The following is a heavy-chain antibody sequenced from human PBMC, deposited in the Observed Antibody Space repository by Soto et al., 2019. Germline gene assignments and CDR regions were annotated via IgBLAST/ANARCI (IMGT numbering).Heavy chain of an antibody. CDR3: ARSQGSSTSLEIYYYYYYGMDV. CDR2: IIPISETT. Sequence: QVQLVQSGAEVKKPGSSVKVSCKASGGTFRSYAISWVRQAPGQGLEWMGGIIPISETTNYAQKFQGRVTMTADESKSTAYMELSSLRSEDTAVYYCARSQGSSTSLEIYYYYYYGMDVWGQGTTVTVSS. D-gene: IGHD2-2*01. CDR1: GGTFRSYA. V-gene: IGHV1-69*01. J-gene: IGHJ6*02.